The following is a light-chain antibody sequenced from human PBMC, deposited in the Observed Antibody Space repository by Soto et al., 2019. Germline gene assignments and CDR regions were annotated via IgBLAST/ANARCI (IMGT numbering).Light chain of an antibody. CDR2: GAS. J-gene: IGKJ5*01. V-gene: IGKV3-15*01. Sequence: DIVMTQSPATLSVSPGERATLSCRASQSVSSNFAWYQQKPGQAPRLLIYGASTRATGIPARFSGSGSGTEFTLTISSLQSEDFAVYYCQQYNNWITFGQGTRVEIK. CDR3: QQYNNWIT. CDR1: QSVSSN.